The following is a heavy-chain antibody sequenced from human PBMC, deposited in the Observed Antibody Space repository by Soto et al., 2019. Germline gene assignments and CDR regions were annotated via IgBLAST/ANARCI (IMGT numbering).Heavy chain of an antibody. Sequence: QVQLVQSGAEVKKPGASVKVSCKASGYTFTSYGISWVRQAPGQGLGWMGWISAYNGNTNYAQKLQGRVTMTTVTSTSTAYMELRSLRSDDTAVYYCAREPYGIVGATPFDYWGQGTLVTVSS. CDR2: ISAYNGNT. V-gene: IGHV1-18*04. J-gene: IGHJ4*02. CDR3: AREPYGIVGATPFDY. D-gene: IGHD1-26*01. CDR1: GYTFTSYG.